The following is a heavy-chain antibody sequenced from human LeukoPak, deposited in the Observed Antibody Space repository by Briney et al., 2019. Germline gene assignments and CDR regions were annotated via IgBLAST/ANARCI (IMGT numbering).Heavy chain of an antibody. CDR2: VLTNGNT. D-gene: IGHD2-15*01. CDR1: GGSINGYF. Sequence: SETLSLTCTVSGGSINGYFWRWVRQPAGKGLEWIGRVLTNGNTDYNPSLNSRVTMSMDTSRNQFSLKLRSVSAADTAVYYCARSARVEPGTGYYFDPWGRGTLVTVSS. V-gene: IGHV4-4*07. J-gene: IGHJ4*02. CDR3: ARSARVEPGTGYYFDP.